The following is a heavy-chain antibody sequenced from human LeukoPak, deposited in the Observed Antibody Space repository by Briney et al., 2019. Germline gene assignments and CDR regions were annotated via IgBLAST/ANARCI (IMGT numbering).Heavy chain of an antibody. Sequence: ASVKVSCKASGYTFTSYGISWVRQAPGQGLEWMGWISAYNGNTNYAQKLQGRVTMTTDTSTSTAYMELRSLRSDDTAVYYCARARTYYYGSGSYRKRWFDPWGQGTLVTVSS. V-gene: IGHV1-18*01. D-gene: IGHD3-10*01. CDR1: GYTFTSYG. J-gene: IGHJ5*02. CDR2: ISAYNGNT. CDR3: ARARTYYYGSGSYRKRWFDP.